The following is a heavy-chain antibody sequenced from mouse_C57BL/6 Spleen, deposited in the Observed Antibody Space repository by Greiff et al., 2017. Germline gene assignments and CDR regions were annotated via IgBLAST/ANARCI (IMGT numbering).Heavy chain of an antibody. CDR1: GYTFTDYE. V-gene: IGHV1-15*01. D-gene: IGHD4-1*01. J-gene: IGHJ4*01. CDR3: TRWGWDDAMGY. Sequence: VQLQQSGAELVRPGASVTLSCKASGYTFTDYEMHWVKQTPVHGLEWIGAIDPETGGTAYNQKFKGKAILTADKSSSTAYMELRSLTSEDSAVYYCTRWGWDDAMGYWGQGTSVTVSS. CDR2: IDPETGGT.